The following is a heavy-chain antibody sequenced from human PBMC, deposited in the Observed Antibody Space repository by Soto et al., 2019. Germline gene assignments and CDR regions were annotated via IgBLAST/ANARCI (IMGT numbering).Heavy chain of an antibody. V-gene: IGHV4-31*03. CDR3: ARDQEQWLVGGYYYYGMDV. CDR1: GGSISSGGYY. CDR2: IYYSGST. D-gene: IGHD6-19*01. J-gene: IGHJ6*02. Sequence: SETLCLTCTVSGGSISSGGYYGSWIRQHPGKGLEWIGYIYYSGSTYYNPSLKSRVTISVDTSKNQFSLKLSSVTAADTAVYYCARDQEQWLVGGYYYYGMDVWGQGTTVT.